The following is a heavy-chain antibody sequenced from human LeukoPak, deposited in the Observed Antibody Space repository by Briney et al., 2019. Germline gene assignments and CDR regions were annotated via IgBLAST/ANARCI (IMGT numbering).Heavy chain of an antibody. J-gene: IGHJ4*02. Sequence: PGGSLGLSCAASGFTFSSYAMSWVRQAPGKGLEWVSAISGSGGSTYYADSVKGRFTISRDNSKNTLYLQMNSLRAEDTAVYYCAKVGHIWFGELVDDYWGQGTLVTVSS. CDR3: AKVGHIWFGELVDDY. CDR2: ISGSGGST. D-gene: IGHD3-10*01. V-gene: IGHV3-23*01. CDR1: GFTFSSYA.